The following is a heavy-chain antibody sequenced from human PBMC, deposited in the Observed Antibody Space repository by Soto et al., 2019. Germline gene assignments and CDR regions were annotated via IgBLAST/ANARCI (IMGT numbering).Heavy chain of an antibody. V-gene: IGHV4-34*01. CDR1: GGSFSGYY. CDR3: ARAYYYDSSGYYSVDY. J-gene: IGHJ4*02. CDR2: INHSGST. Sequence: PSETLSLTCAVYGGSFSGYYWSWIRQPPGKGLEWIGEINHSGSTNYNPSLKSRVTISVDTSKNQFSLKLSSVTAADTAVYYCARAYYYDSSGYYSVDYWGQGTLVTVSS. D-gene: IGHD3-22*01.